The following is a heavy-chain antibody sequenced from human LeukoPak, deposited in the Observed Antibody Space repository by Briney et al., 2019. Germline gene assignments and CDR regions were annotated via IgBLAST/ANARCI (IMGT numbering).Heavy chain of an antibody. CDR1: GFTFSSYS. CDR2: ISSSSSYI. J-gene: IGHJ4*02. Sequence: GGSLRLSCAAPGFTFSSYSMNWVRQAPGKGLEWVSSISSSSSYIYYADSVKGRFTISRDNAKNSLYLQMNSLRAEDTAVYYCARQQSIVVVPAASDYWGQGTLVTVYS. D-gene: IGHD2-2*01. CDR3: ARQQSIVVVPAASDY. V-gene: IGHV3-21*01.